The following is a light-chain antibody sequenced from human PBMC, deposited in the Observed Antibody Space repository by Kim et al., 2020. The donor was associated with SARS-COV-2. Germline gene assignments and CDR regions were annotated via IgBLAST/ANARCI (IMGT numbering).Light chain of an antibody. V-gene: IGLV1-40*01. Sequence: QSVLTQPPSVSGAQGQRVIISCTGSSSNVGATYDVHWYQQVPGTAPKLLIHGNHNRPFGVPDRFSGSKSGTSASLAITGLQAEDEADYYCSSYTITSVVFGTGTKFTVL. CDR2: GNH. CDR1: SSNVGATYD. CDR3: SSYTITSVV. J-gene: IGLJ1*01.